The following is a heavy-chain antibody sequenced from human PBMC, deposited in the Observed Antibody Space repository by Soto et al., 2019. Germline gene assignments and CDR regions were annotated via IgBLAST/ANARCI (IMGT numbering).Heavy chain of an antibody. D-gene: IGHD5-12*01. CDR3: AREMATIGNYFDY. CDR2: INPNSGGT. Sequence: GASVKVSCKASGYTFTGYYMHWVRQAPGQGLEWMGWINPNSGGTNYAQKFQGRVTMTRDTSISTAYMELSRLRSDDTAVYYCAREMATIGNYFDYWGQGTLVTVSS. J-gene: IGHJ4*02. V-gene: IGHV1-2*02. CDR1: GYTFTGYY.